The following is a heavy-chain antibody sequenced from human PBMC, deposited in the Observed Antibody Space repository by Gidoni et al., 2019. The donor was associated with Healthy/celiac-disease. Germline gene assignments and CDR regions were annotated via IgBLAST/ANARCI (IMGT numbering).Heavy chain of an antibody. CDR2: INHSGST. Sequence: CSWLRQPPGKGLEWIGEINHSGSTNYNPSLKSRVTISVDTSKNQFSLKLSSVTAADTAVDDCASQRDSVVVVAEHYYYYDGMDVWGQGTTVTVSS. J-gene: IGHJ6*02. D-gene: IGHD2-15*01. CDR3: ASQRDSVVVVAEHYYYYDGMDV. V-gene: IGHV4-34*01.